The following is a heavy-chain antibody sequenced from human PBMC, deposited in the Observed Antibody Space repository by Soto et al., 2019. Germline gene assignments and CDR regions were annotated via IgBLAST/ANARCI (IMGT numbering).Heavy chain of an antibody. Sequence: QVQLVQSGAEVKKPGASVKVSCKVSGYTLTELSMHWVRQAPGKGLEWMGGFDPEDGETIYAQKFQGRGTMTEDKSTDTAYMELSSLGSEETAVYYCATASFSGGTGYGMDVWGQGTTVTVSS. D-gene: IGHD2-15*01. CDR3: ATASFSGGTGYGMDV. CDR2: FDPEDGET. CDR1: GYTLTELS. J-gene: IGHJ6*02. V-gene: IGHV1-24*01.